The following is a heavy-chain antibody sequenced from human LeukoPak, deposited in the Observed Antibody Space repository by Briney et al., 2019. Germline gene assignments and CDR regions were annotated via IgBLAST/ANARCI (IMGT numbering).Heavy chain of an antibody. Sequence: ASVKVSCKASGYTFSSYDINWVRQATGQGLEWMGWMNPNSGNTGYAQKFQGRVTMTRNTSISTAYMELSSLRSEDTAVYYCARHRRHRVYYDSSGYYHDGFDIWGQGTMVTVSS. D-gene: IGHD3-22*01. J-gene: IGHJ3*02. CDR1: GYTFSSYD. V-gene: IGHV1-8*01. CDR2: MNPNSGNT. CDR3: ARHRRHRVYYDSSGYYHDGFDI.